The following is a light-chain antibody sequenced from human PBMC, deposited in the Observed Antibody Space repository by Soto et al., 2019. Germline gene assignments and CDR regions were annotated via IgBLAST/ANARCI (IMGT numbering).Light chain of an antibody. Sequence: QSALTQPASVSGSPGQSITISCTGTSSDVGGYNHVSWYQQHPGKAPKLLIYEVANRPSGVSSRFTGSKSGNTASLTISGLQVEDEALYFCSSYTSASALGIFGGGTKLTVL. J-gene: IGLJ2*01. V-gene: IGLV2-14*01. CDR3: SSYTSASALGI. CDR1: SSDVGGYNH. CDR2: EVA.